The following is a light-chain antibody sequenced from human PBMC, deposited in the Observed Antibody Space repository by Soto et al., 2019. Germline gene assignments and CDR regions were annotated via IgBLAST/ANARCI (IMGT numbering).Light chain of an antibody. V-gene: IGLV2-14*01. CDR2: EVS. CDR3: SSYTSSGTPYV. J-gene: IGLJ1*01. Sequence: QSALTQPASVSGSPGQSITISCTGTSSDVGGYNYVSWYQQYPGKVPKVMIYEVSNRPSGVSNRFSGSKSGNTASLTISGLQAEDEADYYCSSYTSSGTPYVFGTGTKLTVL. CDR1: SSDVGGYNY.